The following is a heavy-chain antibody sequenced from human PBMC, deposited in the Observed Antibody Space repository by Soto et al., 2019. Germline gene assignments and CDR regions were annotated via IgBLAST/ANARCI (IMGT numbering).Heavy chain of an antibody. CDR2: IYYSGTT. CDR3: ARGRYSYGHFDF. V-gene: IGHV4-61*01. J-gene: IGHJ4*02. Sequence: ASETLSLTCTVSGGSVSSGFYYWTWIRQSSGKGPEWIGYIYYSGTTSYNPSLKSRVTMSRDTSKNLFSLELNSVTAADTAVYYCARGRYSYGHFDFWGRGTLVTVSS. D-gene: IGHD5-18*01. CDR1: GGSVSSGFYY.